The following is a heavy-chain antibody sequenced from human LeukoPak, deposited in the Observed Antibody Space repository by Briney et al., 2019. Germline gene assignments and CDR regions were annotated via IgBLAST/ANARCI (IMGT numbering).Heavy chain of an antibody. J-gene: IGHJ5*02. CDR2: IIHIFGIA. CDR3: ARGTTGTRRRGLWFDP. Sequence: ASVKVSCKASGGTFSSYAISWVRQAPGQGLEWMGRIIHIFGIANYAQKLQGRVTISADKSTSTAYMELSSLRSEDTAVYYCARGTTGTRRRGLWFDPWGQGTLVTVSS. CDR1: GGTFSSYA. D-gene: IGHD1-1*01. V-gene: IGHV1-69*04.